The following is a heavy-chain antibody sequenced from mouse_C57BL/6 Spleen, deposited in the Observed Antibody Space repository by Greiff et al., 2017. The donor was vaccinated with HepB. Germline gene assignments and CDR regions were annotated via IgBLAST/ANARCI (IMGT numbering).Heavy chain of an antibody. J-gene: IGHJ1*03. Sequence: VQLKQSGPELVKPGASVKISCKASGYSFTDYNMNWVKQSNGKSLEWIGVINPNYGTTSYNQKFKGKATLTVDQSSSTAYMQLNSLTSEDSAVYYCVVSHGYPGGFDVWGTGTTVTVSS. D-gene: IGHD2-2*01. V-gene: IGHV1-39*01. CDR1: GYSFTDYN. CDR2: INPNYGTT. CDR3: VVSHGYPGGFDV.